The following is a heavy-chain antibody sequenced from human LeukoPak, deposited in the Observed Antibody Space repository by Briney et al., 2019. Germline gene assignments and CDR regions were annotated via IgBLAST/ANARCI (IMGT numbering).Heavy chain of an antibody. CDR2: IIENGSNQ. Sequence: PGGSLRLSCAASGFTFSNYIMHWVRQAPGKGLDWVAVIIENGSNQYYADSVKGRFTISRDNARNSLYLQMNTLRAEDTAVYSCARGADGVSSNSRGWFDPWGQGTLVTVSS. CDR3: ARGADGVSSNSRGWFDP. J-gene: IGHJ5*02. V-gene: IGHV3-30*04. D-gene: IGHD2-15*01. CDR1: GFTFSNYI.